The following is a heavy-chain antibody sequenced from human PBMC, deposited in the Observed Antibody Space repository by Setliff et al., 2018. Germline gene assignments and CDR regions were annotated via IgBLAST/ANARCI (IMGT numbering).Heavy chain of an antibody. Sequence: SETLSLTCAVSGGSISSSNWWSWVRQPPGKGLEWIATIYYGGGTYYNPSLKSRVTISLDMSKNQFSLRLNSVTAADTAVYYCARLYIVVVVAATPAWFDPWGQGTLVTVSS. J-gene: IGHJ5*02. CDR2: IYYGGGT. CDR1: GGSISSSNW. D-gene: IGHD2-15*01. V-gene: IGHV4-4*02. CDR3: ARLYIVVVVAATPAWFDP.